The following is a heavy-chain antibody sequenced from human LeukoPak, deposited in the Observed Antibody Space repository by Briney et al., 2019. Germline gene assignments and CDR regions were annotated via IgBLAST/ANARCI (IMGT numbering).Heavy chain of an antibody. J-gene: IGHJ5*02. D-gene: IGHD2-15*01. V-gene: IGHV4-59*01. Sequence: SETLSLTCTVSGVSISSYYWNWIRQPPGKGLEWIGYIYYSGSTNYNPSLKTRVAISVDTSKNQFSLKLSSVTAADTAVYYCARTGYCSGGSCYWFDPWGQGTLVTVSS. CDR3: ARTGYCSGGSCYWFDP. CDR1: GVSISSYY. CDR2: IYYSGST.